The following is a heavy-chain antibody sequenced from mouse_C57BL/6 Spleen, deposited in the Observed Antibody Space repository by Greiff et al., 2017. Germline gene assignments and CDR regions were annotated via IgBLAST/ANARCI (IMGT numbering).Heavy chain of an antibody. CDR1: GYTFTDYN. J-gene: IGHJ3*01. CDR3: ARWGYDGSFAY. CDR2: INPNNGGT. Sequence: EVQLQQSGPELVKPGASVKIPCKASGYTFTDYNMDWVQQSHGKSLEWIGDINPNNGGTIYNQKFKGQATLTVDKSYSTAYKELRSLTSEDTAVYCCARWGYDGSFAYWGQGTLVTVSA. D-gene: IGHD2-3*01. V-gene: IGHV1-18*01.